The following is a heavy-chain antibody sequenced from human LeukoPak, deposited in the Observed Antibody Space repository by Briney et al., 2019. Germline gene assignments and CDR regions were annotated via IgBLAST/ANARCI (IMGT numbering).Heavy chain of an antibody. D-gene: IGHD3-3*01. J-gene: IGHJ4*02. CDR2: IYYSGST. Sequence: SETLSLTCTASGGSISSYYWSWIRQPPGKGLEWIGYIYYSGSTNYNPSLKSRVTISVDTSKNQFSLKLSSVTAADTAVYYCARGGDFRPFDYWGQGTLVTVSS. CDR3: ARGGDFRPFDY. V-gene: IGHV4-59*01. CDR1: GGSISSYY.